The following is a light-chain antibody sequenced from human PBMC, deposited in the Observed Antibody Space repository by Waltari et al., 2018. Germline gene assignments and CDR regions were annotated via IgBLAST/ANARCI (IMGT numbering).Light chain of an antibody. V-gene: IGKV6-21*01. Sequence: EIVLTQSPGFRSVTPKEGVTIDCRASQTIGNSLHWYQQKPDQSPKLLIKYASQSFSGVPSRFSGSGSGTDFTLTIDSLEPEDAATYFCHQSSSLPYSFGQGTKLEIK. CDR3: HQSSSLPYS. CDR1: QTIGNS. J-gene: IGKJ2*01. CDR2: YAS.